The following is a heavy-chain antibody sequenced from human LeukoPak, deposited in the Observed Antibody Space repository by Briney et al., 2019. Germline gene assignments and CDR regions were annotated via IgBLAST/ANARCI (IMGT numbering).Heavy chain of an antibody. CDR2: ISGNDEGT. CDR3: VRAMDV. J-gene: IGHJ6*02. V-gene: IGHV3-23*01. Sequence: GGSLRLSCVASGFTFSTYGMTWVRQAPGKGLEWVSSISGNDEGTYYADSVKGRFTISRDNAKNSLYLQMNSLRVEDTAVYYCVRAMDVWGQGTTVTVSS. CDR1: GFTFSTYG.